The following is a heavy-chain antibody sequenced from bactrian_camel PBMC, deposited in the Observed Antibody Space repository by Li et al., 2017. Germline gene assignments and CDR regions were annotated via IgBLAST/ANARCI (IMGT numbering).Heavy chain of an antibody. J-gene: IGHJ4*01. CDR2: ISTAGGRV. V-gene: IGHV3S40*01. D-gene: IGHD1*01. CDR1: GYTYSSYC. Sequence: DVQLVESGGGSVQAGGSLRLSCEASGYTYSSYCMGWFRQGPGREREGVAAISTAGGRVFYTDAVKGRFTISHDAAKNSVDLQMNSLKPGDTAVYYCAATGQMLSVAGCRTQGTQVTVS.